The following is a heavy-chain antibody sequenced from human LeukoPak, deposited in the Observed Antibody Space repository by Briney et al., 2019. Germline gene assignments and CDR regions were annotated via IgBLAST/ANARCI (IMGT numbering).Heavy chain of an antibody. CDR1: GGTFSSYA. Sequence: SVKVSCKASGGTFSSYAISWVRQAPGQGLEWMGRIIPIFGTANYAQKFQGRVTITTDESTSTAYMEVSSLRSEDTAVYYCVSLVGDGYPYNWFDPWGQGTLVTVSS. J-gene: IGHJ5*02. D-gene: IGHD5-24*01. CDR3: VSLVGDGYPYNWFDP. CDR2: IIPIFGTA. V-gene: IGHV1-69*05.